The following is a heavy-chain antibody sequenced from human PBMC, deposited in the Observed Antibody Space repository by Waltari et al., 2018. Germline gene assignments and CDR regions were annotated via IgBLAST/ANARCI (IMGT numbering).Heavy chain of an antibody. J-gene: IGHJ4*02. Sequence: QLQLQESGPGLVKPSATLSLTCSVSGYSISNGYYWAWIRQPPGKGREWIGIIYHSGRTFYNLSLKSRVTISVDTSKNQFSLKLSSVTAADRAVYFCARLGGTYFPFDYWGQGALVTVSS. D-gene: IGHD1-26*01. CDR1: GYSISNGYY. V-gene: IGHV4-38-2*02. CDR2: IYHSGRT. CDR3: ARLGGTYFPFDY.